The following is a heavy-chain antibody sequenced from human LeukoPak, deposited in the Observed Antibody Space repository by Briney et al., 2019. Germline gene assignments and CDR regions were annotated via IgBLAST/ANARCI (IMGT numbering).Heavy chain of an antibody. CDR2: IYYSGST. Sequence: SETLSLTCTVSGGSISSSSYYWGWIRQPPGKGLEWIGSIYYSGSTYCNPSLKSRVTISVDTSKNQFSLKLSSVTAADTAVYYCARHPHPNSSFGLAVPYWGRGTLVTVSS. CDR3: ARHPHPNSSFGLAVPY. J-gene: IGHJ4*02. D-gene: IGHD6-6*01. V-gene: IGHV4-39*01. CDR1: GGSISSSSYY.